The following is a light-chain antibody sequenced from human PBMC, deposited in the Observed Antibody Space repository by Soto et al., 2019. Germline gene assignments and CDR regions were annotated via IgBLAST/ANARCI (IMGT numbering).Light chain of an antibody. CDR2: GSS. J-gene: IGKJ2*01. CDR3: QQYGSSPPYT. V-gene: IGKV3-20*01. Sequence: EVVLTQSPGTLSLSPGERASLSCRASQSVSNNYLAWYQQKPGQSPKLLIFGSSDRATGIPGRFSGSGSGTDFTLTISRLESEDFAVYYCQQYGSSPPYTFGQGTKLEI. CDR1: QSVSNNY.